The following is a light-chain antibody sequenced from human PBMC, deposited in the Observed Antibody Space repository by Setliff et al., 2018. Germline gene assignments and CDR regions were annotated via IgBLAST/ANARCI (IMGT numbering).Light chain of an antibody. Sequence: QSALTQSPSASGSPGQSVTISCTGTSSDVGGYNYVSWYQQHPGKAPKLMIYEVSKRPSGVPDRFSGSKSGNTASLTVSGLQAEDEADYYRSSYAGSNNPYVFGTGTKVTVL. CDR2: EVS. V-gene: IGLV2-8*01. J-gene: IGLJ1*01. CDR3: SSYAGSNNPYV. CDR1: SSDVGGYNY.